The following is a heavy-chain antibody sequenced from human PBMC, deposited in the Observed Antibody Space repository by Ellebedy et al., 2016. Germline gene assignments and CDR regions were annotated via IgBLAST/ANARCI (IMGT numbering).Heavy chain of an antibody. Sequence: ASVKVSCKASGYTFTSYDINWVRQATGQGLEWMGWISAYNGNTNYAQKLQGRVTMTTDTSTSTAYMELRSLRSDDTAVYYCARGAPYCSSTSCYATGLYYYYYGMDVWGQGTTVTVSS. CDR2: ISAYNGNT. V-gene: IGHV1-18*01. CDR3: ARGAPYCSSTSCYATGLYYYYYGMDV. J-gene: IGHJ6*02. CDR1: GYTFTSYD. D-gene: IGHD2-2*01.